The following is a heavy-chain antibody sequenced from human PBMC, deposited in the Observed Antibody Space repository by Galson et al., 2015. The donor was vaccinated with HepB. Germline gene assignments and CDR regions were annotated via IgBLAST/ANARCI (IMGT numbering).Heavy chain of an antibody. CDR2: ISGSGGST. CDR3: AKVANVLRFLEWLSHFDY. D-gene: IGHD3-3*01. J-gene: IGHJ4*02. Sequence: SLRLSCAASGFTFSSYAMSWVRQAPGKGLEWVSAISGSGGSTFYADSVKGRFTISRDNSKNTLYLQMNSLRAEDTAVYYCAKVANVLRFLEWLSHFDYWGQGTLVTVSS. V-gene: IGHV3-23*01. CDR1: GFTFSSYA.